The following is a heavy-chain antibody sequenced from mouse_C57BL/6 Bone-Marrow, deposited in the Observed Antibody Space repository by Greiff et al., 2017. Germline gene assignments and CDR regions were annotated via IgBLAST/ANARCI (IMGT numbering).Heavy chain of an antibody. CDR2: INPRSGYT. J-gene: IGHJ4*01. CDR3: ARCGYYKGYAMDY. Sequence: QVQLQLSGAELARPGASVKMSCKASGYTFTSYTMHWVKQRPGQGLEWIGYINPRSGYTKYNQKFKDKATVTADKSSNTAYMQLSSLTSVASAVYYCARCGYYKGYAMDYWGQGTSVTVSS. CDR1: GYTFTSYT. D-gene: IGHD2-3*01. V-gene: IGHV1-4*01.